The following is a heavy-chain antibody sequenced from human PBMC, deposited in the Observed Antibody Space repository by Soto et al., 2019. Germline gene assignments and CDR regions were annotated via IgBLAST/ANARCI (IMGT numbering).Heavy chain of an antibody. J-gene: IGHJ4*02. V-gene: IGHV4-39*01. CDR2: IYYGGSS. CDR3: ARHGSY. CDR1: GVSISSSSYS. Sequence: SETLSLTCAVSGVSISSSSYSWGWIRQPPGKGLEWIGTIYYGGSSYSNPSLKSRVTISLDTSKNQFSLTLTSVTAADTAVYYCARHGSYWGQGTLVT.